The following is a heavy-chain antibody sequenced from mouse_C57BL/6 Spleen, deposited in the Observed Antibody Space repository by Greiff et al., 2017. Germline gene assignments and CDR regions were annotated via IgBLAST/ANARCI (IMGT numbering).Heavy chain of an antibody. D-gene: IGHD1-1*02. V-gene: IGHV5-6*01. CDR2: ISSGGSYT. Sequence: EVKLMESGGDLVKPGGSLKLSCAASGFTFSSYGMSWVRQTPDKRLEWVATISSGGSYTYYPDSVKGRFTISRDNAKNTLYLQMSSLKSEDTAMYYCARLVLWSTGDYFDYWGQGTTLTVSS. CDR1: GFTFSSYG. CDR3: ARLVLWSTGDYFDY. J-gene: IGHJ2*01.